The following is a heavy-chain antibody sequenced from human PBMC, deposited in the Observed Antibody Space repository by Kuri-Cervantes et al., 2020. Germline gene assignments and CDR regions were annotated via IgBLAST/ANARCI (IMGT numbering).Heavy chain of an antibody. CDR2: INAGNGNT. V-gene: IGHV1-3*01. J-gene: IGHJ3*02. Sequence: ASVKVSCKASGYTFTTYDMHWVRQAPGQRLEWMGWINAGNGNTKYSQKFQGRVTITADESTSTAYMELSSLTSEDTAVYYCACFVEGDAFDIWGQGTMVTVSS. CDR3: ACFVEGDAFDI. CDR1: GYTFTTYD. D-gene: IGHD3-3*01.